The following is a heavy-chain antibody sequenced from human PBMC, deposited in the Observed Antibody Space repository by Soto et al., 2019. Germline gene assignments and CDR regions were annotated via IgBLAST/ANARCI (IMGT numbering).Heavy chain of an antibody. CDR2: IYYSGST. D-gene: IGHD2-2*01. J-gene: IGHJ4*02. CDR1: GGSLSSGGNY. Sequence: PSETLSLTCSVSGGSLSSGGNYWSWIRQHPGKGLEWIGYIYYSGSTYYNPSLKSRLTISVDTSKNQFSLKLSSVTAADTAVYYCARGGIAVVTLIDYWGQGTLVTVSS. V-gene: IGHV4-31*03. CDR3: ARGGIAVVTLIDY.